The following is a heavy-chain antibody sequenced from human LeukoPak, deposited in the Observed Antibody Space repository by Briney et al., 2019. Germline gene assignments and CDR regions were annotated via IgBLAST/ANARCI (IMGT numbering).Heavy chain of an antibody. CDR2: INHSGST. D-gene: IGHD3-10*01. J-gene: IGHJ4*02. CDR1: GGSFSGYY. V-gene: IGHV4-34*01. Sequence: SETLSLTCAVYGGSFSGYYWSWIRQPPGKGLEWIGEINHSGSTNYNPSLKSRVTISVDTSKNQFSLKLSSVTAADTAVYYCAEGGNYGSGSFDYWGQGTLVTVSS. CDR3: AEGGNYGSGSFDY.